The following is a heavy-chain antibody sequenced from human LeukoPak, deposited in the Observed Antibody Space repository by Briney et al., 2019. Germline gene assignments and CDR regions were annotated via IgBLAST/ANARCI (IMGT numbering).Heavy chain of an antibody. V-gene: IGHV4-39*07. D-gene: IGHD6-6*01. J-gene: IGHJ4*02. CDR2: IYYSGST. Sequence: PSETLSLTCTVSGDSISSSSYYWDWIRQPPGKGLEWIGNIYYSGSTYYNSSLKSRVTISVDTSKNQFSLKLSSVTAADTAVYYCASGGMRGAARLLFVYWGQGTLVTVSS. CDR1: GDSISSSSYY. CDR3: ASGGMRGAARLLFVY.